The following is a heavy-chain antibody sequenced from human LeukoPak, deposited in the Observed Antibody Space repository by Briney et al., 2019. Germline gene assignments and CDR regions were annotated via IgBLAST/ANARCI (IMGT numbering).Heavy chain of an antibody. CDR1: GFTFDDYG. D-gene: IGHD2-2*01. CDR3: ARGGNLYCSATSCYDFDY. CDR2: INWNGGST. J-gene: IGHJ4*02. Sequence: GGSLRLSCAASGFTFDDYGMSWVRQAPGKGLEWVSGINWNGGSTGYADSVKGRFTISRDNAKNSLYLQINSLRAEDTAVYYCARGGNLYCSATSCYDFDYWGQGTLVTVSS. V-gene: IGHV3-20*04.